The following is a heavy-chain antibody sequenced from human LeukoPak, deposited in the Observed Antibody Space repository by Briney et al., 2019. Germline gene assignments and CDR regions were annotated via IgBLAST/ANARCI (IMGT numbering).Heavy chain of an antibody. V-gene: IGHV2-5*02. J-gene: IGHJ5*02. D-gene: IGHD6-13*01. CDR2: IYWDDGK. Sequence: SGPTLVKPTQTLTLTCTFSGFSLSTSGVGVGWIRQPPGKALEWLALIYWDDGKRYSLSLKSRLTITKDTSKNQVVLTMTNMDPVDTATHYCAHRPGIAAAWYKWNWFDPWGQGTLVTVSS. CDR3: AHRPGIAAAWYKWNWFDP. CDR1: GFSLSTSGVG.